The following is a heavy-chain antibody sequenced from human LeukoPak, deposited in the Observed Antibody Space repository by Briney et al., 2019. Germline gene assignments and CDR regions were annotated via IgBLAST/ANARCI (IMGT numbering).Heavy chain of an antibody. CDR2: ISYDGSNK. Sequence: PGGSLGLSRAVAGFTFSNYGTDWGRRAHSKGMEWVALISYDGSNKYYADSVKGRFTNSRDNSKNTLYLQMNSMRAEDTAVYYWTKEAFDSSASSDYWGQGTLVTVSS. CDR1: GFTFSNYG. CDR3: TKEAFDSSASSDY. D-gene: IGHD3-22*01. V-gene: IGHV3-30*18. J-gene: IGHJ4*02.